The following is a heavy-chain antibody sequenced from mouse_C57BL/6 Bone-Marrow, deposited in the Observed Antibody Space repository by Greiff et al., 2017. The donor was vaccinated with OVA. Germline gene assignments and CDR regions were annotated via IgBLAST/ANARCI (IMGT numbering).Heavy chain of an antibody. CDR2: INPSSGYT. CDR3: ARKGVEYAMDY. D-gene: IGHD1-1*01. J-gene: IGHJ4*01. Sequence: QVQLQQPGAELVRPGSSVKLSCKASGYTFTSYWMHWVKQRPGQGLEWIGYINPSSGYTKYNQKFKDKATLTADKSSSTAYMQLSSLTYEDSAVYYCARKGVEYAMDYWGQGTSVTVSS. CDR1: GYTFTSYW. V-gene: IGHV1-7*01.